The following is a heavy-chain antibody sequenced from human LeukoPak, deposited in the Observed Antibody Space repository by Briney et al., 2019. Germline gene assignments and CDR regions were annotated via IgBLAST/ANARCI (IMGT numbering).Heavy chain of an antibody. CDR1: GFTFSSFW. CDR3: AKGSNGDIVVVPAPY. Sequence: PGGSLRLSCAASGFTFSSFWLSWVRQAPGRGLEWVANINQDGSEKYYADSVKGRFTVSRDNSKNTLYLQMNSLRAEDTAVYYCAKGSNGDIVVVPAPYWGQGTLVTVSS. D-gene: IGHD2-2*01. CDR2: INQDGSEK. J-gene: IGHJ4*02. V-gene: IGHV3-7*03.